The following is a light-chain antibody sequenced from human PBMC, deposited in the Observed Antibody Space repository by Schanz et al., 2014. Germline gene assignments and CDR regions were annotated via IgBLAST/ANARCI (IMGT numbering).Light chain of an antibody. J-gene: IGLJ2*01. Sequence: ALTQPASVSGSPGQSITISCTGTATDIGGTYLVSWYQQNPGEAPKLLILGDNHRPSGVSNRFSGSKSANTASLTISGLQAEDEATYYCCSYSHTRTFVLFGGGTKLTVL. CDR2: GDN. CDR1: ATDIGGTYL. V-gene: IGLV2-23*02. CDR3: CSYSHTRTFVL.